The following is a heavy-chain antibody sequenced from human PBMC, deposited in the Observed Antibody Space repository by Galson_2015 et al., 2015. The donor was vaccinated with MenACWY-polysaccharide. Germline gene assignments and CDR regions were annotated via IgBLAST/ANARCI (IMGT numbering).Heavy chain of an antibody. CDR2: INTNTGNP. J-gene: IGHJ4*02. CDR3: ARDPKQKPTTVPTGRFDY. Sequence: SVKASCKASGYTFNTYAMNWVRQAPGHGLEWVGGINTNTGNPTYAQGFTGRFVFSLDASVSTAYLQISSLKAEDTAVYYCARDPKQKPTTVPTGRFDYWGQGTLVTVAS. CDR1: GYTFNTYA. V-gene: IGHV7-4-1*02. D-gene: IGHD4-17*01.